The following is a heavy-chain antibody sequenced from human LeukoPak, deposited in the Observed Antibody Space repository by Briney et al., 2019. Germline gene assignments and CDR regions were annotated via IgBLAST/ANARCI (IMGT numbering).Heavy chain of an antibody. Sequence: PSETLSLTCTVSGGSISSYYWSWIRQPPGKGLEWIGYIYYSGSTNYNPSLKSRVTISVDTSKNQISLKLSSVTAAHTAVYYCARNSMITFGGVIVRNWFDPWGQGTLVTVSS. J-gene: IGHJ5*02. CDR2: IYYSGST. CDR3: ARNSMITFGGVIVRNWFDP. V-gene: IGHV4-59*01. CDR1: GGSISSYY. D-gene: IGHD3-16*02.